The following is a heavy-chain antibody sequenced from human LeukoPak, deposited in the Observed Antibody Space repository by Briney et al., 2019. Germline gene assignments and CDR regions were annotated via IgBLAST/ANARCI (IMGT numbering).Heavy chain of an antibody. CDR2: IKQDGNEK. CDR3: VRVASRTYGDYFDY. D-gene: IGHD4-17*01. V-gene: IGHV3-7*05. Sequence: VGSLSLSRAASGFTFSSYWMTWVRQAPGKGLEWVANIKQDGNEKYIVASAEGQFTISRDNAKNSLFLQMNSLRAEDTAVYYCVRVASRTYGDYFDYWGESPFAPVSS. CDR1: GFTFSSYW. J-gene: IGHJ4*02.